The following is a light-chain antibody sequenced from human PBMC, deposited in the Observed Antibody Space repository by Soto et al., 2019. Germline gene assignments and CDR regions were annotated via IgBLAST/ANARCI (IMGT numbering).Light chain of an antibody. CDR2: GAS. V-gene: IGKV3-20*01. Sequence: EIVLTQSPVTLSLIPGEGATLSCRASQSVRSGSLAWYQQKPGQAPRLLIYGASSRATDIPDRFSGSGYGTDFILTISRLVPDDVAVYYCQHYADSPHTFGQGTKLEIK. J-gene: IGKJ2*01. CDR1: QSVRSGS. CDR3: QHYADSPHT.